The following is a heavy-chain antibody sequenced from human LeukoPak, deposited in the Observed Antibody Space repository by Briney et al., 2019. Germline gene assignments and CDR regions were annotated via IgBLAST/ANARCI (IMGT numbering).Heavy chain of an antibody. D-gene: IGHD6-19*01. CDR2: VSGNGGNT. V-gene: IGHV3-23*01. CDR3: AKEPSGWTSY. J-gene: IGHJ4*02. CDR1: GFTFSNYA. Sequence: GGSLRLSCTASGFTFSNYAMSWVRQAPGKGLEWVSAVSGNGGNTYYADSVKGRFTISRDNSKNTLYLQMNSLRAEDTAVYYCAKEPSGWTSYWGQGTLVTVSS.